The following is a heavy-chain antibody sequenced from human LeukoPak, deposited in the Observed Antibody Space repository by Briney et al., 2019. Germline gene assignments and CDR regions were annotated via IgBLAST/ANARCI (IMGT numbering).Heavy chain of an antibody. CDR2: INTNTGNP. J-gene: IGHJ4*02. Sequence: ASVKVSCTASGYTFTSYAMNWVRQAPGQGLEWMGWINTNTGNPTYAQGFTGRFVFSLDTSVSTAYLQISSLKAEDTAVYYCARDPYYDFWSGYYSAQGGSYFDYWGQGTLVTVSS. V-gene: IGHV7-4-1*02. CDR1: GYTFTSYA. D-gene: IGHD3-3*01. CDR3: ARDPYYDFWSGYYSAQGGSYFDY.